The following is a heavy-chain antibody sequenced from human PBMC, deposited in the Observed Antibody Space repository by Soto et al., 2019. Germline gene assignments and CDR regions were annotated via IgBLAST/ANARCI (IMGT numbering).Heavy chain of an antibody. V-gene: IGHV3-23*01. CDR1: GFTFSSYA. CDR3: ASRSSGWYFDY. Sequence: EVQLLESGGGLVQPGGSLRLSCAASGFTFSSYAMNWVRQAPGKGLEWVSVISGSGGSTYYADSVKGRFTISRANSKNTLYLQMTSLRAEDTAVYYCASRSSGWYFDYWGQGTLVTVSS. CDR2: ISGSGGST. J-gene: IGHJ4*02. D-gene: IGHD6-19*01.